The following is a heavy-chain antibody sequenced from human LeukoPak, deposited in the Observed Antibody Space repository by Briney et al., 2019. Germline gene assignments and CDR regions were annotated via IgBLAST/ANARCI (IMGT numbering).Heavy chain of an antibody. Sequence: QAAGTLRLSCAASGFTFSSYSLSWVRQAPGKGLEWVSSISCSGSYIYYADSVKGRFTISRDNAKHSLFLQMNSLRAEESAEYYCSRAPGDSSSWYDAFDIWGQGTMVTVSS. CDR1: GFTFSSYS. CDR2: ISCSGSYI. J-gene: IGHJ3*02. D-gene: IGHD6-13*01. V-gene: IGHV3-21*01. CDR3: SRAPGDSSSWYDAFDI.